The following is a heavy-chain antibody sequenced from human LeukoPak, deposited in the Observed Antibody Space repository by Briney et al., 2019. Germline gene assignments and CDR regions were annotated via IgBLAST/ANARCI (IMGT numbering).Heavy chain of an antibody. D-gene: IGHD6-13*01. V-gene: IGHV1-69*05. CDR1: GGTFSSYA. CDR2: IISIFGTP. J-gene: IGHJ4*02. Sequence: SVKVSCKASGGTFSSYAISWVRQAPGQGLEWRGRIISIFGTPNSAQKCQGRVTITTHESTRSAHMALSRLGSEETAVYDCAGGGRIAADNPLDYWGQGTLVTVSS. CDR3: AGGGRIAADNPLDY.